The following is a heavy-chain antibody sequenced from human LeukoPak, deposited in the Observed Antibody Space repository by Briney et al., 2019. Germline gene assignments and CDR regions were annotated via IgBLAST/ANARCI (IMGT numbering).Heavy chain of an antibody. V-gene: IGHV3-21*01. CDR1: GFTFSSYW. J-gene: IGHJ6*03. CDR2: ISSSSSYI. Sequence: PGGSLRLSCAASGFTFSSYWMSWVCQAPGKGLEWVSSISSSSSYIYYADSVKGRFTISRDNAKNSLYLQMNSLRAEDTAVYYCASLIVVVPAATYYMDVWGKGTTVTVSS. CDR3: ASLIVVVPAATYYMDV. D-gene: IGHD2-2*01.